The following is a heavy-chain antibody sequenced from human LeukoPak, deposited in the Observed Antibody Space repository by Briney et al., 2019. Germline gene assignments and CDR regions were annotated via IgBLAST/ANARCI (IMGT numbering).Heavy chain of an antibody. CDR3: ARGLATYDSSGYTAFDI. Sequence: ASVKVSCKTSGYTFSDYHIHWVRQAPGQGLEWVGWINPNGGGTNYAQRFQGRVTMTRDTSITTAYMELARLTSDDTAVYYCARGLATYDSSGYTAFDIWGQGTMVTVSS. CDR2: INPNGGGT. D-gene: IGHD3-22*01. J-gene: IGHJ3*02. V-gene: IGHV1-2*02. CDR1: GYTFSDYH.